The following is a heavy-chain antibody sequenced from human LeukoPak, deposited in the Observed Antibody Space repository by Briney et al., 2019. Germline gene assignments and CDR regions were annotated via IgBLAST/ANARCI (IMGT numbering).Heavy chain of an antibody. J-gene: IGHJ3*02. CDR3: ARVGYYSSNAFDI. Sequence: GGSLRLSCAASGFTFSNAWMNWVRQAPGRGLVWVSRINSDGSSTTYADSVKGRFTTSRDNAKNTLYLQMNSLRAEDTAVYYCARVGYYSSNAFDIWGQGTMVTVSS. CDR1: GFTFSNAW. V-gene: IGHV3-74*01. D-gene: IGHD2-2*01. CDR2: INSDGSST.